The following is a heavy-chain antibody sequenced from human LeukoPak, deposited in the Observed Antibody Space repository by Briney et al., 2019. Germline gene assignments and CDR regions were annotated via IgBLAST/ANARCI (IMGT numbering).Heavy chain of an antibody. J-gene: IGHJ4*02. CDR1: GFTFSNYA. CDR3: AKDRKYFDN. CDR2: MSGSGVVT. D-gene: IGHD1-14*01. V-gene: IGHV3-23*01. Sequence: GGTLRLSCAASGFTFSNYAMSWVRQAPGKGLGWVSVMSGSGVVTYYADSVKGRFTISRDNSKNTLYLQMNSLRAEDTAVYYCAKDRKYFDNWGQGTLVTVSS.